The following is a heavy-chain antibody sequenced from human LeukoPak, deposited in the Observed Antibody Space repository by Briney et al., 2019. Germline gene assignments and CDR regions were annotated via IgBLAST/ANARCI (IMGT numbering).Heavy chain of an antibody. V-gene: IGHV3-53*01. Sequence: GGSLRLSCAASGFTVSSNYMSWVRQAPGKGLEWVSVIYSGGSTYYADPVKGRFTISRDNSKNTLYLQMNSLRAEDTAVYYCARLPLVTAMALYWYFDLWGRGTPVTVSS. CDR2: IYSGGST. D-gene: IGHD2-21*02. J-gene: IGHJ2*01. CDR1: GFTVSSNY. CDR3: ARLPLVTAMALYWYFDL.